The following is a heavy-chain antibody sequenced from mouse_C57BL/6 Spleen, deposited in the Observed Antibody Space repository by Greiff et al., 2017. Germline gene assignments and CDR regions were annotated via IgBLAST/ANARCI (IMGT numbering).Heavy chain of an antibody. CDR3: ARDNYGSIPCFDY. CDR1: GYSITSGYY. CDR2: ISYDGSN. Sequence: EVQLQESGPGLVKPSQSLSLTCSVTGYSITSGYYWNWIRQFPGNKLEWMGYISYDGSNNYNPSLKNRISITRDTSKNQFFLKLNSVTTEDTATYYCARDNYGSIPCFDYWGQGTTLTVSS. D-gene: IGHD1-1*01. J-gene: IGHJ2*01. V-gene: IGHV3-6*01.